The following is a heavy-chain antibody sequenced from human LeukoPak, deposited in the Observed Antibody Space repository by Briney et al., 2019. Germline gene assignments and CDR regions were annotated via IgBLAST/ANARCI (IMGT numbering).Heavy chain of an antibody. CDR1: GGSISSYY. CDR3: ARHTWGGYTVIDY. D-gene: IGHD4-17*01. J-gene: IGHJ4*02. V-gene: IGHV4-59*08. Sequence: PSETLSLTCTVSGGSISSYYWNWIRQPPGKGLEWIGYIYYSGSTNYNPSLKSRVTISVDTSRNQFSLKLSSVTAADTAVYYCARHTWGGYTVIDYWGQGTLVTVSS. CDR2: IYYSGST.